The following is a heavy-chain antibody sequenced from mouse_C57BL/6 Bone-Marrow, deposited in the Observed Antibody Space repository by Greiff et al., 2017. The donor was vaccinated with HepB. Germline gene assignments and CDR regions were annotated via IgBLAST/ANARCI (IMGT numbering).Heavy chain of an antibody. CDR3: AIEPHPITTVARMDY. J-gene: IGHJ4*01. V-gene: IGHV1-74*01. Sequence: VQLQQPGAELVKPGASVKVSCKASGYTFTSYWMHWVKQRPGQGLEWIGRIHPSDSDTNYNQKFKGKATLTVDKSSSIAYMQLSSLTSEDSAVYYCAIEPHPITTVARMDYWGQGTSVTVSS. D-gene: IGHD1-1*01. CDR1: GYTFTSYW. CDR2: IHPSDSDT.